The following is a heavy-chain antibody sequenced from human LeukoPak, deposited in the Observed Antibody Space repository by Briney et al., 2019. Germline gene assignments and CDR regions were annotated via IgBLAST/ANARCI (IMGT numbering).Heavy chain of an antibody. CDR3: ARFGLLTGYNFDY. J-gene: IGHJ4*02. Sequence: ASVKVSCKASGYTFTSYDITWVRQAPGQGLEWMGWISRNTVNTNYAQKLQGRVTLTTDTSTSTAYMELRSLRSDDTAVYYCARFGLLTGYNFDYWGQGTLVTVSS. CDR1: GYTFTSYD. D-gene: IGHD3-9*01. CDR2: ISRNTVNT. V-gene: IGHV1-18*01.